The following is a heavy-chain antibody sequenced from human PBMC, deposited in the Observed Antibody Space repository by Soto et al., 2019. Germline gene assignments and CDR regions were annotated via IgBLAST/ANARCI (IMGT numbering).Heavy chain of an antibody. CDR2: IYYSGSR. D-gene: IGHD5-18*01. Sequence: QLQLQESGPGLVKPSETLSLTCTVSGGSISSSNNYWGWVRQPPGKGLEWIGSIYYSGSRYYNPSIKSRVTISVDTSTNQFSLKLSSVTAADTAVDYCASLGLLGQLWSDYWGQGTLVTVSS. CDR1: GGSISSSNNY. CDR3: ASLGLLGQLWSDY. J-gene: IGHJ4*02. V-gene: IGHV4-39*01.